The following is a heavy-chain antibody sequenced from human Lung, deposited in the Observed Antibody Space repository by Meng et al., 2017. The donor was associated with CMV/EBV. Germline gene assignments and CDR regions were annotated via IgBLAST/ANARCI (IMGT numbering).Heavy chain of an antibody. CDR2: ISAYDGDR. CDR1: GYTFTNYG. V-gene: IGHV1-18*01. J-gene: IGHJ5*02. CDR3: ARDLEYCGSSSCYEDCFDP. Sequence: ASXXVSXKASGYTFTNYGVSWVRQAPGQGLEWMGWISAYDGDRNYARKFQGRVTMTTDTSTSTAYMELRSLRSDDTAVYYCARDLEYCGSSSCYEDCFDPWGQGNXV. D-gene: IGHD2-2*01.